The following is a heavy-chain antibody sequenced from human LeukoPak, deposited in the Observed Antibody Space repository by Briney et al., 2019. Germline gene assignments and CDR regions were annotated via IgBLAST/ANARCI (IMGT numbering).Heavy chain of an antibody. V-gene: IGHV4-30-2*01. CDR1: GGSISSGGYS. Sequence: SETLSLTCAVSGGSISSGGYSWRWIRQPPGKGLEWIGYIYHSGSTYYNPSLKSRVTISVDRSKNQFSLKLSSVTAADTAVYYCARGIYFDYWGQRTLVTVSS. CDR2: IYHSGST. J-gene: IGHJ4*02. CDR3: ARGIYFDY.